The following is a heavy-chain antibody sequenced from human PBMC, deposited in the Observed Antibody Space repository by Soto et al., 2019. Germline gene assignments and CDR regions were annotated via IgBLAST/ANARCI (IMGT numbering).Heavy chain of an antibody. J-gene: IGHJ4*02. CDR1: GDSITSNSYF. CDR2: IYYSGTT. CDR3: ARHFSVDYFDY. Sequence: SETMSLTCPVAGDSITSNSYFWAWIRQPPGKGLEWIGSIYYSGTTYYNPSLKSRVTISVDRSKNQFSLKLSSVTAADTAVYYCARHFSVDYFDYWGQGALVTVSS. V-gene: IGHV4-39*01.